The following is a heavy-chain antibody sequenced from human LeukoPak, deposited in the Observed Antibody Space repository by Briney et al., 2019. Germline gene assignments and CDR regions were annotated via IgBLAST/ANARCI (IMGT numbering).Heavy chain of an antibody. CDR3: AISQPYFDY. D-gene: IGHD3-3*02. CDR1: GGSFSGYY. Sequence: SETLSLTCAVSGGSFSGYYWSWIRKPPGKGLEWIGEINHSGSTNYNPSLKSRVTISVDTSKNQFSLKLSSVTAADTAVYYCAISQPYFDYWGQGTLVTVSS. V-gene: IGHV4-34*01. CDR2: INHSGST. J-gene: IGHJ4*02.